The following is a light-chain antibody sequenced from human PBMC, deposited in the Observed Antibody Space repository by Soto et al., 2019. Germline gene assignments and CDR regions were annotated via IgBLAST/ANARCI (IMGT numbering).Light chain of an antibody. Sequence: EVVLTQSPGTLSLSPGERATLSCRASQSVSNNYLARYQQKRGQSPKLLIVGSTDRATGIQDRFSGSGSGTDFTLTISRLEPEEVAVYYCQQYGSSPPYTFGQGTKLEIK. CDR1: QSVSNNY. V-gene: IGKV3-20*01. J-gene: IGKJ2*01. CDR3: QQYGSSPPYT. CDR2: GST.